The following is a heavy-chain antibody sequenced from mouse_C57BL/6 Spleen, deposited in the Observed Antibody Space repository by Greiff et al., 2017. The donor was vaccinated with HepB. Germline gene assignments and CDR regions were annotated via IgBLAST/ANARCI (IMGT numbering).Heavy chain of an antibody. V-gene: IGHV1-50*01. Sequence: QVQLQQPGAELVKPGASVKLSCKASGYTFTSYWMQWVKQRPGQGLEWIGEIDPSDSYTNYNQKFQGKATLTVDTSSSTAYMQLSSLTSEDSAVYYCARRRYDYDYAMDYWGQGTSVPVSS. J-gene: IGHJ4*01. CDR1: GYTFTSYW. D-gene: IGHD2-4*01. CDR3: ARRRYDYDYAMDY. CDR2: IDPSDSYT.